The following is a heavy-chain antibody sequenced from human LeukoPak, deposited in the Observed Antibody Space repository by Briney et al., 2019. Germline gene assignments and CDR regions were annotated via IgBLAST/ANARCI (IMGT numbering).Heavy chain of an antibody. J-gene: IGHJ6*02. V-gene: IGHV3-30*18. CDR3: AKDISPTPINGMDV. CDR2: ITYDGSNK. CDR1: GFTFSSYG. Sequence: GGSLRLSCAASGFTFSSYGMHWVRQAPGKGLEWVAVITYDGSNKYYADSVKGRFTISRDNSKNTLYLQMNSLRAEDTALYYCAKDISPTPINGMDVWGQGTTVTVSS.